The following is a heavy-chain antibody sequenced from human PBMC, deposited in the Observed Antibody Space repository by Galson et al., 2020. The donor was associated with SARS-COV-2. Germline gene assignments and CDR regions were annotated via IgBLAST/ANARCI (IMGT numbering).Heavy chain of an antibody. Sequence: ASVKVSCKASGYTFTSFDINWVRQAPGQGLEWMGWMNPNGGNSGHAQKFQGRVTMTRNTSISTAYMELSSLRSEDTAVYYCATPIVGGTFDYWGQGTLVTVSS. D-gene: IGHD1-26*01. CDR3: ATPIVGGTFDY. CDR1: GYTFTSFD. J-gene: IGHJ4*02. V-gene: IGHV1-8*01. CDR2: MNPNGGNS.